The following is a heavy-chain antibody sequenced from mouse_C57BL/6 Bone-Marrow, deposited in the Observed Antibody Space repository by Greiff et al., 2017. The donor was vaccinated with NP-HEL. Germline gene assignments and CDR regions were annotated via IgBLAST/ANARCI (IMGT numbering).Heavy chain of an antibody. V-gene: IGHV1-47*01. D-gene: IGHD1-1*01. CDR2: FHPYNDDT. J-gene: IGHJ1*03. CDR1: GYTFTTYS. Sequence: QVQLQQSGAELVKPGASVKMSCKASGYTFTTYSIEWMKQKHGQSLEWIGNFHPYNDDTKYNEKFKGKATLTVEKSSSTVYLELSRLTSDDSAFYDCARGSRATWYCEVWGTGTTVTVSS. CDR3: ARGSRATWYCEV.